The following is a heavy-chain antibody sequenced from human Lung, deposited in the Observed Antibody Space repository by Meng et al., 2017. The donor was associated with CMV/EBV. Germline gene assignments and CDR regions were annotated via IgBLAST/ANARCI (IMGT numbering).Heavy chain of an antibody. CDR2: VFHTGDT. D-gene: IGHD2-21*02. J-gene: IGHJ5*02. CDR1: GDSMANFY. V-gene: IGHV4-59*01. CDR3: ARGRSCVDGVCYDDHNYFGP. Sequence: SXTLSLXCTVSGDSMANFYWTWIRQPPGKGLEWVGSVFHTGDTKYNSSLKGRLTSSVDTSRKQVSLRLVSLNTADTATYYCARGRSCVDGVCYDDHNYFGPWGQGXLVTVSS.